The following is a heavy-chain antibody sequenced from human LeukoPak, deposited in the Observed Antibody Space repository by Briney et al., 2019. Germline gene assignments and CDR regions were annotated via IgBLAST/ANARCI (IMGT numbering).Heavy chain of an antibody. D-gene: IGHD3-9*01. V-gene: IGHV3-23*01. Sequence: GGSLRLSCVASGFTFSSHAMSWVRQAPGKGLEWVSGISGSAFSTYHADPLKGRFTISRDNSKNTLYLQMNSLRGDDTAVYHCARHPYDILTGCGYYYHYMDVWGKGTTVTVSS. CDR2: ISGSAFST. CDR3: ARHPYDILTGCGYYYHYMDV. J-gene: IGHJ6*03. CDR1: GFTFSSHA.